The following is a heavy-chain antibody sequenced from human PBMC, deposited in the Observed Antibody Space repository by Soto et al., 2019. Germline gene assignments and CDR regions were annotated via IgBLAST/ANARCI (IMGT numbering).Heavy chain of an antibody. Sequence: VQLVESGGDLVKPGGSLRLSCAASGYTFSDYYMSWIRQAPGKGLEWISYIDTSGTKIYYADSVKGRFNITRDNAKNSLYLEMNSLRDEDTAVYYCASHYDMWSGYLSPVDYWGQGTLVTVSS. V-gene: IGHV3-11*01. J-gene: IGHJ4*02. D-gene: IGHD3-3*01. CDR2: IDTSGTKI. CDR1: GYTFSDYY. CDR3: ASHYDMWSGYLSPVDY.